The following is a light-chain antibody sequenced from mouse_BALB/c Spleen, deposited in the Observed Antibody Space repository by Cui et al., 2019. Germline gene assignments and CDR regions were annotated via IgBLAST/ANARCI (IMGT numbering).Light chain of an antibody. CDR3: QHFWGTPFT. CDR1: ENIYSN. J-gene: IGKJ4*01. Sequence: DIQMTQSPASLSVSVGETVTITCRASENIYSNLAWYQQKQGKSPQLLVYAATNLADGVPSRFSGSGPGTQYSLKINSLQSEDFGSYYCQHFWGTPFTFGSGTKLEIK. CDR2: AAT. V-gene: IGKV12-46*01.